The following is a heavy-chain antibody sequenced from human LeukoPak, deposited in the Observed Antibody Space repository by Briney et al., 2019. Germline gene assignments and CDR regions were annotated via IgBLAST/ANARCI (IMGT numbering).Heavy chain of an antibody. Sequence: KPSETLSLTCTASGGSISSYYWSWIRQPPGKGLEWIGYIYYSGSTNYNPSLKSRVTISVDTSKNQFSLKLSSVTAADTAVYYCAIRAPAYHTVTFDYWGQGTLVTVSS. CDR3: AIRAPAYHTVTFDY. CDR1: GGSISSYY. J-gene: IGHJ4*02. CDR2: IYYSGST. V-gene: IGHV4-59*01. D-gene: IGHD4-11*01.